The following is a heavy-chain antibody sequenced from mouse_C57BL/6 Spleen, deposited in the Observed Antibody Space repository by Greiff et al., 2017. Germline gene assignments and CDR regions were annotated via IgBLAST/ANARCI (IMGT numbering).Heavy chain of an antibody. CDR1: GYSITSGYY. CDR3: ARNGNFPFDY. V-gene: IGHV3-6*01. D-gene: IGHD2-1*01. J-gene: IGHJ2*01. CDR2: ISYDGSN. Sequence: EVQLVESGPGLVKPSQSLSLTCSVTGYSITSGYYWNWIRQFPGNKLEWMGYISYDGSNNYNPSLKNRISITRDTSKNQFFLKLNSVTTEDTATYYCARNGNFPFDYWGQGTTLTVSS.